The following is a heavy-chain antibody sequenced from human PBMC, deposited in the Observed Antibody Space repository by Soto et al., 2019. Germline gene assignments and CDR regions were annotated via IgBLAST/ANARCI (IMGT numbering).Heavy chain of an antibody. D-gene: IGHD1-26*01. CDR2: ISYDGSNK. CDR1: GFTFSSYG. Sequence: PGGSLRLSCAASGFTFSSYGMHWVRQAPGKGLEWVAVISYDGSNKYYADSVKGRFTISRDNSKNTLYLQVNSLRAEDTAVYYCAKDLYSGSSHPDYGGQGTLVTVSS. CDR3: AKDLYSGSSHPDY. J-gene: IGHJ4*02. V-gene: IGHV3-30*18.